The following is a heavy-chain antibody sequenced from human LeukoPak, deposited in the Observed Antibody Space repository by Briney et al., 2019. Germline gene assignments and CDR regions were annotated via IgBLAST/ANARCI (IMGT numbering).Heavy chain of an antibody. CDR1: GGTFSSYA. V-gene: IGHV1-69*04. Sequence: SVKVSCKASGGTFSSYAISWVRQAPGQGLEWMGRIIPILGIANYAQKFQGRVTITADKSTSTAYMELSSLRSEDTAVYYCATMNSFYDFWSGYKPPNWFDPWGQGTLVTVSS. D-gene: IGHD3-3*01. CDR3: ATMNSFYDFWSGYKPPNWFDP. J-gene: IGHJ5*02. CDR2: IIPILGIA.